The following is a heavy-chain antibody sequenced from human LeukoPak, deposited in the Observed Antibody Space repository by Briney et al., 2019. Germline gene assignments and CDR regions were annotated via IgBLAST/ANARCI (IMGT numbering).Heavy chain of an antibody. Sequence: ASVKVSCKASGYTLTSNAIHWVRQAPGQRLEWMGWINPNSGGTNYAQKFQGRVTMTRDTSISTAYMELSRLRSDDTAVYYCARDIYDFWSGYPLDYWGQGTLVTVSS. J-gene: IGHJ4*02. CDR3: ARDIYDFWSGYPLDY. CDR2: INPNSGGT. D-gene: IGHD3-3*01. V-gene: IGHV1-2*02. CDR1: GYTLTSNA.